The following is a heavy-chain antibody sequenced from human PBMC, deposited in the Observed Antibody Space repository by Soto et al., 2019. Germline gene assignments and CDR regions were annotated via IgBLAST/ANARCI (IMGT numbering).Heavy chain of an antibody. J-gene: IGHJ4*02. D-gene: IGHD4-17*01. V-gene: IGHV3-64*01. CDR2: ISGNGGRI. CDR3: PPVRHNYGPYDY. Sequence: EVQLVESGGGLVQPGGSLRLSCAASGFIFSTYGMHWVRQAPGKGPEYVSAISGNGGRIYYANSVKGRFTISRDNAKNTLFLQMGSLRPEDTAVYYCPPVRHNYGPYDYWGQGTLVTVSS. CDR1: GFIFSTYG.